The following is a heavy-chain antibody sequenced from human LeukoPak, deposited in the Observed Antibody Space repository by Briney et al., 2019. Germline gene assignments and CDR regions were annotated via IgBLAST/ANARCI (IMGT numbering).Heavy chain of an antibody. J-gene: IGHJ4*02. CDR3: STSSGWYPVSSDH. Sequence: PGGSLRLSCAASGFTVSSNYMSWVRQAPGKGPVWVSRINSDGSDTSYADSVKGRFTVSRDNAKNTLYLQMNSLRPDDTALYYCSTSSGWYPVSSDHWGQGTLVTVSS. V-gene: IGHV3-74*01. D-gene: IGHD6-19*01. CDR1: GFTVSSNY. CDR2: INSDGSDT.